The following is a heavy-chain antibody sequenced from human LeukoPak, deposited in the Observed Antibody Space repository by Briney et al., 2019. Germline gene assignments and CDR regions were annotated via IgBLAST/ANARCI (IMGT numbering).Heavy chain of an antibody. V-gene: IGHV4-59*08. CDR2: IYYSGST. Sequence: SSETLSLTCTVSGASISSYYWSWIRQPPGKGLEWIGYIYYSGSTNYNSSLKSRLTMSVDTSNNQFSLKLMSVTAADTAVYYCASGTSTYYELYFWGQGTLVTVSS. J-gene: IGHJ4*02. D-gene: IGHD3-3*01. CDR3: ASGTSTYYELYF. CDR1: GASISSYY.